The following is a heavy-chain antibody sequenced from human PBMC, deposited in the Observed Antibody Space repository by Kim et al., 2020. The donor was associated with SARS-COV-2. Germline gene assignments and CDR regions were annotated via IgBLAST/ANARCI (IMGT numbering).Heavy chain of an antibody. CDR1: GVTFSSYW. CDR3: ARDGDLYSSGKDAFDI. D-gene: IGHD6-19*01. CDR2: IKQDGNQK. V-gene: IGHV3-7*01. J-gene: IGHJ3*02. Sequence: GGSLRLSCAASGVTFSSYWMTWVRQAPGKGLEWVANIKQDGNQKYYVDSVKGRFTISRDNAKNSLYLQMNSLRAEDTAVHYCARDGDLYSSGKDAFDIWGQGTMVTVSS.